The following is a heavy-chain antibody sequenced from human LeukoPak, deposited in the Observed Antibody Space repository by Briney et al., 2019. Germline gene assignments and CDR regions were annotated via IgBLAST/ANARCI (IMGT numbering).Heavy chain of an antibody. CDR2: IIPIFGTA. J-gene: IGHJ4*02. CDR1: GGTFSSYA. CDR3: ARSPYSSGWDLFYFDY. D-gene: IGHD6-19*01. Sequence: ASVKISCKASGGTFSSYAISWVRQAPGQGLEWMGGIIPIFGTANYAQKFQGRVTITADESTSTAYMELSSLRSEDTAVYYCARSPYSSGWDLFYFDYWGQGTLVTVSS. V-gene: IGHV1-69*13.